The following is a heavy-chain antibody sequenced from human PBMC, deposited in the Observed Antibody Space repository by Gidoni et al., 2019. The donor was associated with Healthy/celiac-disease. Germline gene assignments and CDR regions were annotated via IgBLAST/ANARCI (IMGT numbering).Heavy chain of an antibody. J-gene: IGHJ5*02. CDR1: GFTFSSYG. CDR2: IWYDGSNK. CDR3: ARDREYSSSSLERENWFDP. D-gene: IGHD6-6*01. Sequence: QVQLVESGGGVVQPGRSMRLSCAASGFTFSSYGMHWVRQAPGKGLGWVAVIWYDGSNKYYADSVKGRFTISRDNSKNTLYLQMNSLRAEDTAVYYCARDREYSSSSLERENWFDPWGQGTLVTVSS. V-gene: IGHV3-33*01.